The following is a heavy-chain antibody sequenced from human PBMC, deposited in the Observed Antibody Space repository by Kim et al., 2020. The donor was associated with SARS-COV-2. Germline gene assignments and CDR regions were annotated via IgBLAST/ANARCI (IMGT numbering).Heavy chain of an antibody. J-gene: IGHJ3*02. Sequence: GGSLRLSCAASGFTFSSYGMHWVRQAPGKGLEWVAVISYDGSNKYYADYVKGRFTISRDNSKNTLYPQMNSLRAEDTAVYYCAKDGPWFGESPGAFDIWG. CDR1: GFTFSSYG. V-gene: IGHV3-30*18. CDR3: AKDGPWFGESPGAFDI. CDR2: ISYDGSNK. D-gene: IGHD3-10*01.